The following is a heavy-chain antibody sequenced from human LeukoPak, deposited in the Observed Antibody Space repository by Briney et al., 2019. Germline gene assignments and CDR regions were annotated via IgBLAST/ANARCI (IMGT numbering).Heavy chain of an antibody. J-gene: IGHJ3*02. CDR1: GFTFSSYV. CDR2: ISGSGVTP. V-gene: IGHV3-23*01. D-gene: IGHD1/OR15-1a*01. CDR3: AKVDITGTIPRAFDI. Sequence: GGSLRLSCAASGFTFSSYVMSWVRQAPGKGLEWVSAISGSGVTPYYADSVKGRFTISRDNSKNTLDLNLNSLRAEDTAMFYCAKVDITGTIPRAFDIWGQGTMVTVSS.